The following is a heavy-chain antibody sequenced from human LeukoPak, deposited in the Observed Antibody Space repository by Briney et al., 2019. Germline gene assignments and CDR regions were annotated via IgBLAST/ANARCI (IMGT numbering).Heavy chain of an antibody. Sequence: GGSLRLSCAASGFSYSSYGMHWVRQAPGKGLEWVAVVWYVGSEKYYADSVKGRFTISRDNSKNTLYLDMNSLRTEDTALYYCAKGGEYSTSWDDTFDIWGQGTMVTVSS. CDR3: AKGGEYSTSWDDTFDI. CDR1: GFSYSSYG. J-gene: IGHJ3*02. D-gene: IGHD2-2*01. V-gene: IGHV3-30*02. CDR2: VWYVGSEK.